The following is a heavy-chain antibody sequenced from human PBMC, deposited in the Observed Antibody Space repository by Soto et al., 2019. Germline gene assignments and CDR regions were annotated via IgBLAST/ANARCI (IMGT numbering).Heavy chain of an antibody. Sequence: QVQLVESGGGVVQPGRSLRLSCAASGFTFSSYAMHWVRQAPGKGLEWVAVISYDGSNKYYADSVKGRFTISRDNSKNTLYLQMNSLRAEDTAVYYCARDGYTYWGQGTLVTVSS. D-gene: IGHD5-12*01. CDR2: ISYDGSNK. J-gene: IGHJ4*02. CDR3: ARDGYTY. CDR1: GFTFSSYA. V-gene: IGHV3-30-3*01.